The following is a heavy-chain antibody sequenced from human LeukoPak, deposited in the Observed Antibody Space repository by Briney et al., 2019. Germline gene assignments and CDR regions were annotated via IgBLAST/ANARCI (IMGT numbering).Heavy chain of an antibody. Sequence: PSETLSLTCTVSGDSISSYYWSWIRQPPGKGLEWIGYIYYSGSTNYNPTLKSRVTISVDTSKNQFSLKLSSVTAADTAVYYCAGGGSSWYGNYFDYWGQGTLVTVSS. D-gene: IGHD6-13*01. J-gene: IGHJ4*02. CDR3: AGGGSSWYGNYFDY. V-gene: IGHV4-59*01. CDR2: IYYSGST. CDR1: GDSISSYY.